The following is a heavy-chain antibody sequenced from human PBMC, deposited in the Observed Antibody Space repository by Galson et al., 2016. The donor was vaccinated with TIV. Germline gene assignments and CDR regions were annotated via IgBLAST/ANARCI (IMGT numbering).Heavy chain of an antibody. CDR3: ARMVYGDYPPRFYYDN. CDR2: IDWDDDT. Sequence: PALVKPTQTLTLTCIFSGFSLSTSEMCVGWIRQPPGKALEWLARIDWDDDTYYSTSLKTRLTISKDTSKNQVVLRMTSMDPVDTATYFCARMVYGDYPPRFYYDNWGRGILVTVSS. V-gene: IGHV2-70*11. CDR1: GFSLSTSEMC. J-gene: IGHJ4*02. D-gene: IGHD4-17*01.